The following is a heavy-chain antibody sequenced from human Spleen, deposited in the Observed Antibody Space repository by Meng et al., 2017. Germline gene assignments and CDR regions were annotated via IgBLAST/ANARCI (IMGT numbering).Heavy chain of an antibody. Sequence: ASVKVSCKASGYTFPDYYLHWVRRAPGQGLEWMGRINPKSGDTHYAQRFQGRVTMTGDTSISTAYMELSGLRSDDTAMYYCARDEDISAAGKLFGDYWGQGTLVTVPQ. D-gene: IGHD6-13*01. CDR1: GYTFPDYY. J-gene: IGHJ4*02. CDR3: ARDEDISAAGKLFGDY. V-gene: IGHV1-2*06. CDR2: INPKSGDT.